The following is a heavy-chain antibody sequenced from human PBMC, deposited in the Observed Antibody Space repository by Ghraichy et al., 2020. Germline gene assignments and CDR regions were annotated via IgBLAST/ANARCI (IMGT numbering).Heavy chain of an antibody. D-gene: IGHD3-22*01. V-gene: IGHV3-11*06. CDR1: GFTFSDYY. J-gene: IGHJ3*02. Sequence: GGSLRLSCAASGFTFSDYYMSWIRQAPGKGLEWVSYISSSSSYTNYADSVKGRFTISRDNAKNSLYLQMNSLRAEDTAGYYCARDTYYYDSSMDAFDIWGQGTMVTVSS. CDR2: ISSSSSYT. CDR3: ARDTYYYDSSMDAFDI.